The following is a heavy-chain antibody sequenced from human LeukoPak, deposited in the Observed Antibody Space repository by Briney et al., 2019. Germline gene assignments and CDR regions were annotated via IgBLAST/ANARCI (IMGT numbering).Heavy chain of an antibody. Sequence: SETLSLTCTVSGGPISSYYWSWIRQPPGKGLEWIGYIYYSGSTSYNPSLKSRVTMSVDTSKNQFSLKLTSVTAADTAVCYCARVYSGYGGYAIDSWGQGTLVTVSS. D-gene: IGHD5-12*01. J-gene: IGHJ4*02. CDR1: GGPISSYY. V-gene: IGHV4-59*01. CDR2: IYYSGST. CDR3: ARVYSGYGGYAIDS.